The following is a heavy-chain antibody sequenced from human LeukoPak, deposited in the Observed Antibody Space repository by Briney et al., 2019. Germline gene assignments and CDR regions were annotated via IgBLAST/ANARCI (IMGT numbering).Heavy chain of an antibody. V-gene: IGHV4-39*01. Sequence: SETLSLTCTVSGGSISSSSYYWGWIRQPPGKGLEWIGSIYYSGSTYYNPSLKSRVTISVDTSKNQFSLKLSSVTAVDTAVYYCARPRRSSSWYGNNWFDPWGQGTLVTVSS. CDR2: IYYSGST. CDR3: ARPRRSSSWYGNNWFDP. CDR1: GGSISSSSYY. D-gene: IGHD6-13*01. J-gene: IGHJ5*02.